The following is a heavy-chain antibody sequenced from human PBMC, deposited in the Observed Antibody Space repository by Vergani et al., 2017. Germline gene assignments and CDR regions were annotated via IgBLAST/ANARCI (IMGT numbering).Heavy chain of an antibody. V-gene: IGHV1-24*01. CDR3: ATSGGRGVGGY. CDR1: GYTLTELS. CDR2: VDPEDGET. Sequence: QVQLVQSGAEVKKPGASVKVSCKVSGYTLTELSMHGVRQAPGKGLEWMGLVDPEDGETIYAEKFQGRVTITADTSTDTAYMELSSLRSEDTAVYYCATSGGRGVGGYWGQGTLVTVSS. D-gene: IGHD3-10*01. J-gene: IGHJ4*02.